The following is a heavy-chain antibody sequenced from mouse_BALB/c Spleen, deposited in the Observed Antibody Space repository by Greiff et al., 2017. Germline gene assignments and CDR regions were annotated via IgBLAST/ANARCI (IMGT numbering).Heavy chain of an antibody. D-gene: IGHD2-14*01. CDR1: GYSITSGYY. J-gene: IGHJ3*01. Sequence: EVKLVESGPGLVKPSQSLSLTCSVTGYSITSGYYWNWIRQFPGNKLEWMGYISYDGSNNYNPSLKNRISITRDTSKNQFFLKLNSVTTEDTATYYCARENYRYDVPIAYWGQGTLVTVSA. CDR2: ISYDGSN. V-gene: IGHV3-6*02. CDR3: ARENYRYDVPIAY.